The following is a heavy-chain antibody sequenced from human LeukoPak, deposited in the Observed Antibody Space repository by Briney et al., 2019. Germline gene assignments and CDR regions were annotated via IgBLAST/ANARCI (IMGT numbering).Heavy chain of an antibody. CDR3: AKDLTYYYDSTGYYFDY. V-gene: IGHV3-23*01. D-gene: IGHD3-22*01. CDR2: ISGSGGTT. CDR1: GFTFSRYA. J-gene: IGHJ4*02. Sequence: PGGSLRLSCAASGFTFSRYAMSWVRQAPGKGLELVSGISGSGGTTYYADSVKGRFTISRDNSKNTLYLQLNSLRAEDTAIYYCAKDLTYYYDSTGYYFDYWGQGTLVTVSS.